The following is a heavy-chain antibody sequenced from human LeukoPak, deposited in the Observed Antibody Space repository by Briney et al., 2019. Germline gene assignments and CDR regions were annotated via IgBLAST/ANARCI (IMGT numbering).Heavy chain of an antibody. J-gene: IGHJ6*02. Sequence: PGGSLRLSCAASGFTFSSYAMHWVRQAPGKGLEWVAVISYDGSNKYYADSVKGRFTISRDNSKNTLYLQMNSLRAEDTAVYYCAKDRIVGAFGYYGMDVWGQGTTVTVSS. CDR3: AKDRIVGAFGYYGMDV. CDR1: GFTFSSYA. CDR2: ISYDGSNK. D-gene: IGHD1-26*01. V-gene: IGHV3-30-3*02.